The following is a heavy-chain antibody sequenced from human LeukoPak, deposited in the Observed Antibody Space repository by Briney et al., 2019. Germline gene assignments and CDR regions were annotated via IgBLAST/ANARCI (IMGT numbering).Heavy chain of an antibody. CDR2: ISNSGDNT. D-gene: IGHD1-1*01. V-gene: IGHV3-23*01. CDR3: AKGRRLGC. CDR1: GFIFSRYN. J-gene: IGHJ4*02. Sequence: GGSLRLPCSASGFIFSRYNMIWPRQAPGKGLEWVSTISNSGDNTYYADSVKGLFTISRDNSKNTLYTQMKSLRAEDTALYYCAKGRRLGCWGQGALVTVSS.